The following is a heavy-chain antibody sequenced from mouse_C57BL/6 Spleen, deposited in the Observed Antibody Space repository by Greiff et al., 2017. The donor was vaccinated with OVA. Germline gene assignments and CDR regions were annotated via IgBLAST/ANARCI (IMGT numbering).Heavy chain of an antibody. CDR3: TRGYDHDDGGAFAD. CDR2: IDPETGGT. CDR1: GYTFTDYE. V-gene: IGHV1-15*01. D-gene: IGHD2-4*01. J-gene: IGHJ3*01. Sequence: QVQLQQSGAELVRPGASVTLSCKASGYTFTDYEMHWVKQTPVHGLEWIGAIDPETGGTAYNQKFKGKAILTADKSSSTAYMELRSLTSEDSAVYYCTRGYDHDDGGAFADWGQGTLVTVSA.